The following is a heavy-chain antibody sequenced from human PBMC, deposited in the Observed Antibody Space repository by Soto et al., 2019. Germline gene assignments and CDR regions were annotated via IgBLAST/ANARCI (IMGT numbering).Heavy chain of an antibody. V-gene: IGHV4-59*01. Sequence: AETLSLACTVSGGSISNYYGSGSRQPPGKELEWIAYIYYNGITNYNPSLKSRVTISVDTSKNQFSLTLTSVTAADTAVYCCARGRRYYYDNTGPFYFEHWGQGTLVTVSS. CDR2: IYYNGIT. J-gene: IGHJ4*02. CDR1: GGSISNYY. D-gene: IGHD3-22*01. CDR3: ARGRRYYYDNTGPFYFEH.